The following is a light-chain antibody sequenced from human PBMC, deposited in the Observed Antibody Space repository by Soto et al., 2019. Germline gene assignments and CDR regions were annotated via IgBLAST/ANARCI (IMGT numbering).Light chain of an antibody. Sequence: QSALTQPASVSGSPGQSITISCTGTSSDVGGYVFVSWYQQHPGKAPKLMIYEVSNRPSGVSHRFSGSKSGNTASLTISGLQAEDEADYYCHSYPSITTLGVFVGGTKLTVL. CDR3: HSYPSITTLGV. CDR1: SSDVGGYVF. V-gene: IGLV2-14*01. J-gene: IGLJ2*01. CDR2: EVS.